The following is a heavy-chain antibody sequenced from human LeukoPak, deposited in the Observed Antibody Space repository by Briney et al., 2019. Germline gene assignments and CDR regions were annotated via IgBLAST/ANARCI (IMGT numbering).Heavy chain of an antibody. Sequence: GESLKISCKGSGYSFTNYWIGWVRQMPGKGLEWMGIIHPGDSDTRYSPSFQGQVIVSVDKSISTAYLQWSGLKASDTAMYFCARFTCNDDNCYGFDYWGQGTLVTVSS. CDR1: GYSFTNYW. D-gene: IGHD2-15*01. CDR3: ARFTCNDDNCYGFDY. J-gene: IGHJ4*02. V-gene: IGHV5-51*01. CDR2: IHPGDSDT.